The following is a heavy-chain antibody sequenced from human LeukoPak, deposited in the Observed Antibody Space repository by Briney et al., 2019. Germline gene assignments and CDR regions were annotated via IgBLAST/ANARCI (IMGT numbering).Heavy chain of an antibody. CDR2: INPNSGGT. V-gene: IGHV1-2*02. Sequence: ASVKVSCKASGGTFSSYAISWVRQAPGQGLEWMGWINPNSGGTNYAQKFQGRVTMTRDTSISTAYTELSRLRSDDTAVYYCARERGYSCGQNWFDPWGQGTLVTVSS. CDR1: GGTFSSYA. CDR3: ARERGYSCGQNWFDP. D-gene: IGHD5-18*01. J-gene: IGHJ5*02.